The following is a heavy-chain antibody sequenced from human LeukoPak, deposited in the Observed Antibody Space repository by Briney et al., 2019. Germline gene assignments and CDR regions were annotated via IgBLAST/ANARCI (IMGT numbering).Heavy chain of an antibody. CDR1: GDSVSSNSGV. V-gene: IGHV6-1*01. CDR2: TFYRSKWYN. Sequence: QTLSLTCAISGDSVSSNSGVWTWIRQSPSRGFEWLGRTFYRSKWYNHYAVSVKSRITINPDTSKNQFSLQLNSVTPEDTAVYYCAREAAAGWVDYWGQGTLVTVSS. D-gene: IGHD6-13*01. J-gene: IGHJ4*02. CDR3: AREAAAGWVDY.